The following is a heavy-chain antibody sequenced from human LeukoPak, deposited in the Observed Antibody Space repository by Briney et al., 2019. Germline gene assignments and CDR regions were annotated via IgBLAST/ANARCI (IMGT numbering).Heavy chain of an antibody. D-gene: IGHD2-2*01. CDR3: ARDIVVVPAASPIHWFDP. V-gene: IGHV4-30-4*01. J-gene: IGHJ5*02. CDR2: IYYSGST. Sequence: SETLSLTCTVSGGSISSGDYYWSWIRQPPGKGLEWIGYIYYSGSTYYNPSLKSRVTISVGTSKNQFSLKQSSVTAADTAVYYCARDIVVVPAASPIHWFDPWGQGTLVTVSS. CDR1: GGSISSGDYY.